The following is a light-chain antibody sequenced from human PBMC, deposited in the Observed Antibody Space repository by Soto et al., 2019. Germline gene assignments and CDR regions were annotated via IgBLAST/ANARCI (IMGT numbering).Light chain of an antibody. CDR2: DVS. J-gene: IGKJ1*01. V-gene: IGKV1-5*01. Sequence: DIQMTQSPSTLSASVGDRVTITCRASQSISNWLAWYQQKPGKAPKLLIYDVSRLESGVPSRFSGSGSGKEFTLTISSLQPDDFATYYCQQYNSYPWTFGQGTKVEIK. CDR3: QQYNSYPWT. CDR1: QSISNW.